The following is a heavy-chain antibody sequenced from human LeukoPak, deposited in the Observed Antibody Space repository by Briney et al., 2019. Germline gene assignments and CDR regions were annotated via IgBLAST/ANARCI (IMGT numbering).Heavy chain of an antibody. CDR1: GFTFSNNP. V-gene: IGHV3-30-3*01. J-gene: IGHJ4*02. CDR2: ISYDGSSK. D-gene: IGHD5-24*01. CDR3: ATSPRDGYNRLDN. Sequence: HPGGSLRLSCAASGFTFSNNPMHWVRRAPGKGLEWVAVISYDGSSKYDADSVKGRFTISRDNSKNTLYMQMNNLRAEDTAVYYCATSPRDGYNRLDNWGQGTLVTVSS.